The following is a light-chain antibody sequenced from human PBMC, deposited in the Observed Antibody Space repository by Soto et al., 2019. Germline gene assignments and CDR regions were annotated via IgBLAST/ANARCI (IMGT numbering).Light chain of an antibody. V-gene: IGKV3-20*01. CDR1: QSISSIY. CDR2: GAS. CDR3: QQFGDSPWT. J-gene: IGKJ1*01. Sequence: EVVLTQSPDTLSLSPGERATLSCRASQSISSIYLAWYQQKPGQAPRLLVYGASSRATGIPDRFSGSGSGTDFTLTISRLEPEDFAVYYCQQFGDSPWTFGQGTKVDIK.